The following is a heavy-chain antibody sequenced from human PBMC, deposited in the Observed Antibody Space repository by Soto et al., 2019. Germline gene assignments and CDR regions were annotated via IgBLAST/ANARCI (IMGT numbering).Heavy chain of an antibody. V-gene: IGHV4-30-4*01. J-gene: IGHJ6*02. CDR1: GGSLSSGYYY. CDR3: ASWVDTETDGMDV. CDR2: IYYSGST. Sequence: PSETLSLTCTVSGGSLSSGYYYWGWIRQPPGKGLEWIGYIYYSGSTYYNPSLKSRVNISVDTSKNQFSLKLSSVTAADTAGYYCASWVDTETDGMDVWGQGTTVTVSS. D-gene: IGHD5-18*01.